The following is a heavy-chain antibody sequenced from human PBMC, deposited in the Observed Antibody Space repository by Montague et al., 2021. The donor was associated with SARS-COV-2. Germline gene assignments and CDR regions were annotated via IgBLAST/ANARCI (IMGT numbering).Heavy chain of an antibody. D-gene: IGHD6-13*01. CDR3: ARGRLVGDSSSWYYFDY. Sequence: SETLSLTCAVSGGSINTNNWWTWVRQPPGEGLGWIGQIFHSGITNYNPSLESRVTISVDKSNNQFSLRLSSVTAADTAVYYCARGRLVGDSSSWYYFDYWGQGTLVAVSS. V-gene: IGHV4-4*02. CDR1: GGSINTNNW. J-gene: IGHJ4*02. CDR2: IFHSGIT.